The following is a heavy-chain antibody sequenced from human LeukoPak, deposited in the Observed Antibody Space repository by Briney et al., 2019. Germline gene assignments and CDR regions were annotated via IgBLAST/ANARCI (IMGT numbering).Heavy chain of an antibody. CDR1: GYTFTGYY. V-gene: IGHV1-2*02. Sequence: ASVKVSCKASGYTFTGYYMHWVRQAPGQGLEWMGWINPNSGGTNYAQKFQGRVTMTRDTSISTAYMELSRLRSDATAVYYCARALRYSSSWYYFDYWGQGTLVTVSS. CDR2: INPNSGGT. D-gene: IGHD6-13*01. CDR3: ARALRYSSSWYYFDY. J-gene: IGHJ4*02.